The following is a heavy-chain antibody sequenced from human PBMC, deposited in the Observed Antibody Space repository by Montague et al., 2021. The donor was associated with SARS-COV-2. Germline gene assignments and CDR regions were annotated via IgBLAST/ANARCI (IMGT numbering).Heavy chain of an antibody. CDR3: ARARQDVVVPALGIGAYYYYYYMDV. J-gene: IGHJ6*03. V-gene: IGHV4-34*01. Sequence: SETLSLTCAVYGGSFSGYYWSWIRQPPGKGLEWIGEINHSGSTNYNPSLKSRVTISVDTSKNQFSLKLRSVTAADTAVYYCARARQDVVVPALGIGAYYYYYYMDVWGKGTTVTVSS. D-gene: IGHD2-2*01. CDR2: INHSGST. CDR1: GGSFSGYY.